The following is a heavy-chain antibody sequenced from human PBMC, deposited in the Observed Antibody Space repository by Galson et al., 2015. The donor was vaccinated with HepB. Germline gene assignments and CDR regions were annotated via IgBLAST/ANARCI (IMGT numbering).Heavy chain of an antibody. CDR2: FDPEDGET. CDR3: ATEGATGSFDY. V-gene: IGHV1-24*01. CDR1: GYTLTVLS. Sequence: SCKVSGYTLTVLSLHWVRQAPGKGLEWMGGFDPEDGETIYAQKFQGRVTMTEDTSTDTAYMELSSLRAEDTDGYYCATEGATGSFDYWGQGTLVTVSS. D-gene: IGHD1-26*01. J-gene: IGHJ4*02.